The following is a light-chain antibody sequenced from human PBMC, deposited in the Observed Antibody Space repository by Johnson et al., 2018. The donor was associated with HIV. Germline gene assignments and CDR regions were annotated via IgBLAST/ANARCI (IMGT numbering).Light chain of an antibody. CDR2: DNN. Sequence: QLVLTQPPSVSAAPGQKVTISCSGSSSNIGNNYVSWYQQLPGTAPKLLIYDNNKRPSGIPDRFSGSKSGTSATLGITGLQTGDEADYYCGTWDSSLRGVFFGTVTKVTVL. CDR1: SSNIGNNY. V-gene: IGLV1-51*01. CDR3: GTWDSSLRGVF. J-gene: IGLJ1*01.